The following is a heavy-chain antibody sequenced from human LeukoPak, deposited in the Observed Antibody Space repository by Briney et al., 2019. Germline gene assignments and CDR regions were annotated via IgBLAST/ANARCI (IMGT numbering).Heavy chain of an antibody. V-gene: IGHV4-31*03. D-gene: IGHD7-27*01. J-gene: IGHJ4*02. CDR3: ARELGSTSRYFDY. Sequence: SETLSLTCTVSGGSISSGVYYWSWIRQHPGKGLEWIGYIYYSGSTYYNPSLKSRVTISVDTSKNQFSLKLSSVTAADTAVYYCARELGSTSRYFDYWGQGTLVTVSS. CDR1: GGSISSGVYY. CDR2: IYYSGST.